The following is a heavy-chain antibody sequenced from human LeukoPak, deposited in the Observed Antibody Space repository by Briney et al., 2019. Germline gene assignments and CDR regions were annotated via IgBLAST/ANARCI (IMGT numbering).Heavy chain of an antibody. Sequence: GGSLRLSCAASGFTFSSYSMNWVRQAPGKGLEWVSSISSSSSYIYYADSVEGRFTISRDNAKNSLYLQMNSLRAEDTAVYYCAAGNIVGANYYYYGMDVWGQGTTVTVSS. CDR2: ISSSSSYI. D-gene: IGHD1-26*01. J-gene: IGHJ6*02. CDR1: GFTFSSYS. V-gene: IGHV3-21*01. CDR3: AAGNIVGANYYYYGMDV.